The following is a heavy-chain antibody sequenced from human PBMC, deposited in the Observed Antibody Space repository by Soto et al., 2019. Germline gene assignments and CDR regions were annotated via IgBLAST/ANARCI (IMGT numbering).Heavy chain of an antibody. V-gene: IGHV1-69*13. Sequence: SVKVSCKASGGTFSSYAISWVRQAPVQGLEWMGGFNPIFETANYAQKFQGRVTITADESTNTAYMELSSLRSEDTAVYYCTRGITLIRGVIPPGYYYGMDVWGQGTTVTVSS. CDR3: TRGITLIRGVIPPGYYYGMDV. CDR2: FNPIFETA. CDR1: GGTFSSYA. D-gene: IGHD3-10*01. J-gene: IGHJ6*02.